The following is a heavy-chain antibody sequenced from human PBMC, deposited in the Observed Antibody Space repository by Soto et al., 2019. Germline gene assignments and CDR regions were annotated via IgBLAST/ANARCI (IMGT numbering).Heavy chain of an antibody. Sequence: SETLSLTCTVSGGSISSGDYYWSWIRQHPGKGLEWIGYIYYSGSTYYNPSLKSRVTISVDTSKNQFSLKLSSVTAADTAVYYCARRLAGTVENWFDPWGQGTLVTVSS. D-gene: IGHD6-13*01. CDR1: GGSISSGDYY. V-gene: IGHV4-30-4*08. CDR3: ARRLAGTVENWFDP. CDR2: IYYSGST. J-gene: IGHJ5*02.